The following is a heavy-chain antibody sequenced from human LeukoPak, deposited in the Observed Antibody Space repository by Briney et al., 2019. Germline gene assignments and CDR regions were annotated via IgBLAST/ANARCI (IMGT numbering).Heavy chain of an antibody. D-gene: IGHD3-10*01. CDR1: GYSFTTHW. CDR2: IYPDDSNT. CDR3: ARFGRWPDYYYYYMDV. V-gene: IGHV5-51*01. J-gene: IGHJ6*03. Sequence: GESLKISCKGSGYSFTTHWIGWVRQMPGKGLEWMGIIYPDDSNTRYSPSFQGQVTISADKSISTAYLQWSSLKASDTAMYYCARFGRWPDYYYYYMDVWGKGTTVTVSS.